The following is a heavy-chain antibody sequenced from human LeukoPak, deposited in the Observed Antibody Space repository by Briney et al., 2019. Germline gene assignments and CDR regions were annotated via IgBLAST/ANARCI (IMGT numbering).Heavy chain of an antibody. CDR1: GFTFSSYG. Sequence: GGSLRLSCAASGFTFSSYGMHWVRQAPGKGLEWVAVISYDGSNKYYADSVKGRFTISRDNSKNTLYLQMNSLRAEDTAVYYCAKSYRGVPAAPFYYGMDVWGQGTTVTVSS. J-gene: IGHJ6*02. CDR3: AKSYRGVPAAPFYYGMDV. V-gene: IGHV3-30*18. CDR2: ISYDGSNK. D-gene: IGHD2-2*01.